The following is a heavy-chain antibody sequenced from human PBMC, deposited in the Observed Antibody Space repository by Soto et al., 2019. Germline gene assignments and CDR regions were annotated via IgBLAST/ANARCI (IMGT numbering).Heavy chain of an antibody. CDR1: GFSFSSYA. V-gene: IGHV3-23*01. CDR3: AKAAAYHGSASYFPFDD. Sequence: EVQLLESGGGLVQPGVSLRLSCAASGFSFSSYAMSWGSQAPGKGLEWVSSISGSGANTYYVDSVKGRFTVSRDSSKNTLYLQMSRLRGEDTAVYKCAKAAAYHGSASYFPFDDWGLGTRVTVSS. CDR2: ISGSGANT. J-gene: IGHJ4*02. D-gene: IGHD3-10*01.